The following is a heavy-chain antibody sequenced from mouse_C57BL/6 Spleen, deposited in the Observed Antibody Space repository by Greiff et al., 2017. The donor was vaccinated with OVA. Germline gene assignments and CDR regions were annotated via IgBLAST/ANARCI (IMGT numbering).Heavy chain of an antibody. CDR3: AMVDGSSLDY. CDR1: GYTFTSYW. D-gene: IGHD1-1*01. Sequence: VQLQQPGAELVKPGASVKVSCKASGYTFTSYWMHWVQQRPGQGLEWIGRIHPSDSDTKYNQQFKGKATLTVDKSSSTAYMQLSSLTSEDAAFYYCAMVDGSSLDYWGQGTTLTVSS. J-gene: IGHJ2*01. V-gene: IGHV1-74*01. CDR2: IHPSDSDT.